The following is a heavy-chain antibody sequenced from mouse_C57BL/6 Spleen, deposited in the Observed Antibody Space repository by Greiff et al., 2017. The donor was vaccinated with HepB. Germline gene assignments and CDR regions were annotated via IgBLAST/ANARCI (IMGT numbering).Heavy chain of an antibody. D-gene: IGHD3-2*02. V-gene: IGHV1-50*01. Sequence: QVQLQQPGAELVKPGASVKLSCKASGYTFTSYWMQWVKQRPGQGLEWIGEIDPSDSYTNYNQKFKGKATLTVDTSSSTAYMQLSSLTSEDSADYYCASGTNSSGYPDYWGQGTTLTVSS. CDR3: ASGTNSSGYPDY. CDR1: GYTFTSYW. J-gene: IGHJ2*01. CDR2: IDPSDSYT.